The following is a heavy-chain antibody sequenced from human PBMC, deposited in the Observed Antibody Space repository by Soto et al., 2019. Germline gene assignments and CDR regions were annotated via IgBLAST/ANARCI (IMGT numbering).Heavy chain of an antibody. Sequence: RLACAASEFTFSSYWMSWVRQAPGKGLEWVANIKQDGSEKYYVDSVKGRFTISRDNAKNSLYLQMNSLRAEDTAVYYCASLGSYPYFDYWGQGTLVTVSS. D-gene: IGHD1-26*01. CDR2: IKQDGSEK. J-gene: IGHJ4*02. CDR1: EFTFSSYW. V-gene: IGHV3-7*01. CDR3: ASLGSYPYFDY.